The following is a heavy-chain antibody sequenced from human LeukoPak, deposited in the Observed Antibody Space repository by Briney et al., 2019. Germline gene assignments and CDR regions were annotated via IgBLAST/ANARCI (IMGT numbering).Heavy chain of an antibody. CDR1: GYTFTDYY. CDR3: ARDPSNSGYDYLYYFDY. D-gene: IGHD5-12*01. J-gene: IGHJ4*02. Sequence: ASVKVSCKASGYTFTDYYVHWVRQAPGQGLEWMGWINPNNGGTEYAQKFQGRVTMTRDMSISTAYMELSRLRSDDTAVYYCARDPSNSGYDYLYYFDYWGQGTLVTVSS. V-gene: IGHV1-2*02. CDR2: INPNNGGT.